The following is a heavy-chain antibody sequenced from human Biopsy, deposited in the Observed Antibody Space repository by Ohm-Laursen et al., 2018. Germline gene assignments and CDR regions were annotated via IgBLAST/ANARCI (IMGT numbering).Heavy chain of an antibody. CDR1: GVSITAYY. J-gene: IGHJ2*01. CDR3: ARDRGFYSDRTVLGYFDL. D-gene: IGHD3-22*01. Sequence: GTLSLTCTLSGVSITAYYWSWIRQPPGKGLEWIGYVYYTGSTDYNPSLQSRVTISVDTSKNHFSLRLRSVTPADTAIYYCARDRGFYSDRTVLGYFDLWGRGTLVTVSS. CDR2: VYYTGST. V-gene: IGHV4-59*12.